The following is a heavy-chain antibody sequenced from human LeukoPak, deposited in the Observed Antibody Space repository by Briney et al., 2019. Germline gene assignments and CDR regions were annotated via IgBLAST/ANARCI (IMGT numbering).Heavy chain of an antibody. CDR3: ARGRIAAAAHYFDY. J-gene: IGHJ4*02. CDR1: GGTFSSYA. CDR2: IIPIFGTA. Sequence: SVKVSCKASGGTFSSYAISWVRQAPGQGLEWVGGIIPIFGTANYAQKFQGRVTITTDESTSTAYMELSSLRSEDTAVYYCARGRIAAAAHYFDYWGQGTLVTVSS. V-gene: IGHV1-69*05. D-gene: IGHD6-13*01.